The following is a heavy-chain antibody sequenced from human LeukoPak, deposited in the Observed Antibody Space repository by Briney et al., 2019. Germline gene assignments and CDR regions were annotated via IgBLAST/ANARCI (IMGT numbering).Heavy chain of an antibody. CDR1: GFTFSDYY. D-gene: IGHD3-10*01. Sequence: GGSLRLSCAASGFTFSDYYMSWIRQAPGKGLEWISYITSSSTTYYADSVKGRFSVSRDNAKNSLYLQMNSLRAEDTAVYYCARDEWSGTPYYFDYWGQGTLVTVSS. CDR2: ITSSSTT. CDR3: ARDEWSGTPYYFDY. J-gene: IGHJ4*02. V-gene: IGHV3-69-1*01.